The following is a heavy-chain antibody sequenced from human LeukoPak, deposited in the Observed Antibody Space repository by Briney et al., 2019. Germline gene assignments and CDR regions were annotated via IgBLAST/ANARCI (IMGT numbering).Heavy chain of an antibody. D-gene: IGHD3-22*01. J-gene: IGHJ3*02. V-gene: IGHV3-48*01. CDR2: ISSSSTI. CDR1: GFTFSSYS. Sequence: GGSLRLSCAASGFTFSSYSMNWVRQAPGKGLEWVSYISSSSTIYYADSVKGRFTVSRDNAKNSLYLQMNSLRAEDTAVYYCASNYDSSGYYYAAAFDIWGQGTMVTVSS. CDR3: ASNYDSSGYYYAAAFDI.